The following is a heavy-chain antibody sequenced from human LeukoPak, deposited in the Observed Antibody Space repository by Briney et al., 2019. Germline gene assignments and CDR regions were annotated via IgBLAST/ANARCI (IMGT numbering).Heavy chain of an antibody. D-gene: IGHD6-13*01. CDR2: INPNSGGT. Sequence: ASVKVSCKASGYTFTGYYMHWVRQAPGQGLEWMGWINPNSGGTNYAQKFQGWVTMTRDTSISTAYMELSRLRSDGTAVYYCARGGGSSWSKIYNWFDPWGQGTLVTVSS. CDR1: GYTFTGYY. V-gene: IGHV1-2*04. CDR3: ARGGGSSWSKIYNWFDP. J-gene: IGHJ5*02.